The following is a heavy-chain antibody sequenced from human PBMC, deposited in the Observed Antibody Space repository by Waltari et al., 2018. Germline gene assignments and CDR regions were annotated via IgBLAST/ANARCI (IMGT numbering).Heavy chain of an antibody. Sequence: QVQLQESGPGLVKPSETLSLTCAVSGYSISSGYYWGWIRQPPGKGLEWIGSIYHSGSTYYNPSLKSRVTISVDTSKNQFSLKLSSVTAADTAVYYCARTTVTPYYFDYWGQGTLVTVSS. CDR2: IYHSGST. CDR1: GYSISSGYY. J-gene: IGHJ4*02. V-gene: IGHV4-38-2*01. D-gene: IGHD4-4*01. CDR3: ARTTVTPYYFDY.